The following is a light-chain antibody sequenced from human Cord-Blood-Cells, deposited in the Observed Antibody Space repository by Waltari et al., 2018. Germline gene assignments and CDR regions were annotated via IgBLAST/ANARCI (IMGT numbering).Light chain of an antibody. J-gene: IGKJ3*01. CDR2: DAS. Sequence: EIVLTQSPATRSLAPGERATLSCRASQSVSSYLAWYQQKPGPAPRLLIYDASNRATGIPARFSGSGSGTDFTLTISSLEPEDFAVYYCQQRSNWPPSFGPGTKVDIK. CDR3: QQRSNWPPS. V-gene: IGKV3-11*01. CDR1: QSVSSY.